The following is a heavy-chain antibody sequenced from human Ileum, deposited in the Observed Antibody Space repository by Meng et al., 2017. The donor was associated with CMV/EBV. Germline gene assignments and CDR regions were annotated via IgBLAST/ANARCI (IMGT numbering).Heavy chain of an antibody. J-gene: IGHJ4*02. Sequence: QVQVVWSGAETKRPGATVEVSCKASGYTFTGYYMPWVRHAPGQGLEWMGWVNSKNTATNYARKFQGRVSMTRDTSSSTAHMELSRLMSDDTAVYYCVRSSGWALFDYWGQGTLVTVSS. D-gene: IGHD6-19*01. V-gene: IGHV1-2*02. CDR2: VNSKNTAT. CDR1: GYTFTGYY. CDR3: VRSSGWALFDY.